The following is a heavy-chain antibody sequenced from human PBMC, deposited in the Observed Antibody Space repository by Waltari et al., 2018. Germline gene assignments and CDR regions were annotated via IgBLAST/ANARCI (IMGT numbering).Heavy chain of an antibody. CDR2: IKDDGGEK. CDR1: GFTLSNSW. V-gene: IGHV3-7*01. J-gene: IGHJ4*02. D-gene: IGHD3-10*01. Sequence: VQLVESGGGLVQPGESLRLSCAVSGFTLSNSWTTWVRQAQGKGLEWVAKIKDDGGEKYNVDSVKGRFTISRDNAKNSLCLQMNSLGPEDTAVYYCARGGGAYWGQGTPVIVSS. CDR3: ARGGGAY.